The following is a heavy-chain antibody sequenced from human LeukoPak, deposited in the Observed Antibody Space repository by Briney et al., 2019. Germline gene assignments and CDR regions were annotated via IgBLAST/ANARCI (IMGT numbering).Heavy chain of an antibody. CDR2: IYLSDSDT. D-gene: IGHD4-17*01. V-gene: IGHV5-51*01. CDR1: GYSYTTYW. Sequence: GESLKISCQATGYSYTTYWIAWVRQIPGKGLEWMGIIYLSDSDTTYSPSFQGRVTISADNSISTAYLQWSSLKASDTAIYYCARRVYGDYSFHYWGQGTLVTVSS. J-gene: IGHJ4*02. CDR3: ARRVYGDYSFHY.